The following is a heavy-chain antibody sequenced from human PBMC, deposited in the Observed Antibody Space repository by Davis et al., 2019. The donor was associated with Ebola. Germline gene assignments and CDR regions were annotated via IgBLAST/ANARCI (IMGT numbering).Heavy chain of an antibody. Sequence: GGSLRLSCAASGFSFSSHSMNWVRQAPGKGLEWVSYISGGSETIHYAYSVKGRFTISRGNAKNSLYLQMNSLRDEDTAVYYCAREWFGEMDWGQGALVTVSS. D-gene: IGHD3-10*01. CDR1: GFSFSSHS. CDR2: ISGGSETI. J-gene: IGHJ4*02. CDR3: AREWFGEMD. V-gene: IGHV3-48*02.